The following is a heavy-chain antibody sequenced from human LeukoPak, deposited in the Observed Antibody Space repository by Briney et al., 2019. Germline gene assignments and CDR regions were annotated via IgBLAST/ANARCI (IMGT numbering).Heavy chain of an antibody. J-gene: IGHJ4*02. CDR1: GYSFTGSG. D-gene: IGHD3-22*01. CDR2: ISAYNGNT. Sequence: ASVKVSCKAFGYSFTGSGITWVRQAPGQGLEWMGWISAYNGNTNYAQNLQGRVTMTTDTSTSTAYMELRSLRSDDTAVYYCARGLSSYYYDSIGYYYFDYWGQGTLVTVSS. V-gene: IGHV1-18*01. CDR3: ARGLSSYYYDSIGYYYFDY.